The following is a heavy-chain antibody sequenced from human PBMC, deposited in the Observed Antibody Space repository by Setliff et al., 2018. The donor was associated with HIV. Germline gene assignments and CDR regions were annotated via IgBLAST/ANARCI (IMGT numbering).Heavy chain of an antibody. Sequence: SETLSLTCAVSGYSISSGYYWGWIRQPPGKGLEWIGSIYHSGSTYYNQSLKSRVTISVDTSKNQFSLKLSSVTAADTAVYYCAREYCSSTSCYPYDYWGQGTLVTVSS. V-gene: IGHV4-38-2*02. CDR2: IYHSGST. J-gene: IGHJ4*02. CDR1: GYSISSGYY. CDR3: AREYCSSTSCYPYDY. D-gene: IGHD2-2*01.